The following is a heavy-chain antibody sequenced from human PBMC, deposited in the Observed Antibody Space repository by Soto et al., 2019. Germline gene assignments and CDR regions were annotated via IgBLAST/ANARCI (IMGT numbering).Heavy chain of an antibody. CDR3: AREGSSYYYYSMDV. V-gene: IGHV3-74*01. CDR2: MNSDGSST. D-gene: IGHD6-19*01. J-gene: IGHJ6*02. CDR1: GFTFSTYW. Sequence: EVQLVESGGGLVQPGGSLRLSCAASGFTFSTYWMHWVRQVPGKGLEWLSRMNSDGSSTSYADSVRGRFIISRDNAKNTLFLQMSRLRAEDTAVYYCAREGSSYYYYSMDVWGQGTTVTVSS.